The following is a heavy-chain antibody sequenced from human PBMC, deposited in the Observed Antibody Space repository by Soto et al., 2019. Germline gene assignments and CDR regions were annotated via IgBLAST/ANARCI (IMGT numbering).Heavy chain of an antibody. CDR2: ISGSGDIT. J-gene: IGHJ4*02. CDR1: GFTFSSYA. Sequence: GGSLRLSCAASGFTFSSYAMSWVRQAPGKGLEWVSAISGSGDITYYADSVKGRFTISRDNSKNTLYLQMNSLRAEDTAVYYCAKGSVLRYFDWLYGYWGQGTLVTVSS. V-gene: IGHV3-23*01. D-gene: IGHD3-9*01. CDR3: AKGSVLRYFDWLYGY.